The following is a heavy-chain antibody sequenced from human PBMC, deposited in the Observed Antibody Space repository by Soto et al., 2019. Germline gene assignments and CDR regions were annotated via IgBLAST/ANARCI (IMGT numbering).Heavy chain of an antibody. Sequence: LRLSCTASGFTFSTAWMSWVRQAPGRGLEWAGRVKSITDGGTIDHAAPVKGRFAISRDDSENTLYLQMNSLKSEDTAVYYCARGGAAFDYWGQGTLVTVSS. D-gene: IGHD2-15*01. CDR3: ARGGAAFDY. J-gene: IGHJ4*02. CDR2: VKSITDGGTI. V-gene: IGHV3-15*01. CDR1: GFTFSTAW.